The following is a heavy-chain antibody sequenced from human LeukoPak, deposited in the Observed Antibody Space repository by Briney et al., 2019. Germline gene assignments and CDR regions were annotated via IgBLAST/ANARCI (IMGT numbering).Heavy chain of an antibody. J-gene: IGHJ4*02. Sequence: ASVKVSCKASGYSFTGYAMNWVRQAPGQGLEWMGWINPNSGGTNYARKFQGRVTMTRDTSISTAYMELSRLRSDDTAVYYCARVRYQRIIAVALLGLDYWGQGTLVTVSS. CDR1: GYSFTGYA. CDR3: ARVRYQRIIAVALLGLDY. D-gene: IGHD6-19*01. CDR2: INPNSGGT. V-gene: IGHV1-2*02.